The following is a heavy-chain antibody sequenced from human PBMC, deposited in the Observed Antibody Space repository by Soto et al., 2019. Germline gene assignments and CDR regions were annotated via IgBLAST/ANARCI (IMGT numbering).Heavy chain of an antibody. Sequence: GESLKISCAASGFTFSSYSMNWVRQAPGKGLEWVSSISAGSLFIYQPDSMKGRFTISRDDARNSVYLHMSGLTAEDTAVYYCARSPGVGVRGAYWGQGTLVTVSS. D-gene: IGHD3-16*01. CDR3: ARSPGVGVRGAY. J-gene: IGHJ4*02. CDR1: GFTFSSYS. CDR2: ISAGSLFI. V-gene: IGHV3-21*01.